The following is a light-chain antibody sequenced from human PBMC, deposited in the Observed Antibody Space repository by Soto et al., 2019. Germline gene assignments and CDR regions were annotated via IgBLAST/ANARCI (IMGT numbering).Light chain of an antibody. CDR2: LGS. CDR3: MQALQRPYT. V-gene: IGKV2-28*01. CDR1: QSLLHSNGYNY. J-gene: IGKJ2*01. Sequence: DIVMTQSPLSLPVTPGEPASISCRSSQSLLHSNGYNYLDWYLQKPGQSPQLLISLGSNRASGVPARFSGSGSATDFTLNIARVEAEDFGVYYCMQALQRPYTFCQGTKLEIK.